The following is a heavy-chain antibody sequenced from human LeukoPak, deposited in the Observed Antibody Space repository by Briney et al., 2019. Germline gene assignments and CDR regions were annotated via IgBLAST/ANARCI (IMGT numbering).Heavy chain of an antibody. D-gene: IGHD4-23*01. V-gene: IGHV3-53*01. J-gene: IGHJ4*02. CDR1: GFTVSSNY. CDR2: IYSGGST. Sequence: PGGSLRLSCAASGFTVSSNYMSWVRQAPGKGLEWVSVIYSGGSTYYADSVKGRFTISRDNSKNALYLQMNTLRAEDTAVYYCAKTQSTTYPRWFDYWGQGTLVTVSS. CDR3: AKTQSTTYPRWFDY.